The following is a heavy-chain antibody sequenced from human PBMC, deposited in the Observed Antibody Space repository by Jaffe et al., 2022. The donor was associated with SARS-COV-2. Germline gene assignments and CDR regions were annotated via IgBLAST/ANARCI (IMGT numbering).Heavy chain of an antibody. J-gene: IGHJ4*02. D-gene: IGHD3-10*01. CDR1: GFTFNMYW. Sequence: EVQLVESGGGLVQPGGSLRLSCVASGFTFNMYWMTWVRQTPGKGLEWVANIKQDGGEKYYVDSAEGRFTISRDNTKNSLYLQMNSLRAEDTALYYCATYGSGAYRRLFENWGQGTLVTVSS. CDR3: ATYGSGAYRRLFEN. CDR2: IKQDGGEK. V-gene: IGHV3-7*01.